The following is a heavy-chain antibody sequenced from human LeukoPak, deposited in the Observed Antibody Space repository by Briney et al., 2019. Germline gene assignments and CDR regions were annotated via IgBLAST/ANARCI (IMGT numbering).Heavy chain of an antibody. V-gene: IGHV3-33*01. D-gene: IGHD6-13*01. J-gene: IGHJ3*02. CDR1: GFTFSSYG. Sequence: GGSLRLSCAASGFTFSSYGMHWVRQAPGKGLEWVAVIWYDGSNKYYADSVKGRFTISRDNSKNTLYLQMNSLRAEDTAVYYCARVLGIAAAGHDAFDIWGQGTMVTVSS. CDR2: IWYDGSNK. CDR3: ARVLGIAAAGHDAFDI.